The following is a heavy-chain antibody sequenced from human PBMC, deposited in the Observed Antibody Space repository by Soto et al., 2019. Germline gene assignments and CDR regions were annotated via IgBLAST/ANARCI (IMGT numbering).Heavy chain of an antibody. CDR3: ARGWGYDSTDYYYAY. CDR2: LIPIFGTA. D-gene: IGHD3-22*01. Sequence: QVQLVQSGAEVRKPGSSVRVSCKASGGSFNRHTISWVRQAPGQGLEWMGGLIPIFGTANHAPKFQGRVTIIADESTSTVYMEWSSLRSDDTAIYYCARGWGYDSTDYYYAYWGQGTLVIVSS. CDR1: GGSFNRHT. J-gene: IGHJ4*02. V-gene: IGHV1-69*01.